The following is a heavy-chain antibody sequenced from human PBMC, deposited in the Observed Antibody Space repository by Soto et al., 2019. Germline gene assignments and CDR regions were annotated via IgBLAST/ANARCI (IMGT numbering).Heavy chain of an antibody. CDR2: ISGSGGST. V-gene: IGHV3-23*01. Sequence: GGSLRLSCAASGFTFSSYAMSWVRQAPGKGLEWVSAISGSGGSTYYADSVKGRFTISRDNAENSLYLQMSSLRAEDTAVYYCAKSRYSFDYWGQGTLVTVSS. D-gene: IGHD1-1*01. J-gene: IGHJ4*02. CDR3: AKSRYSFDY. CDR1: GFTFSSYA.